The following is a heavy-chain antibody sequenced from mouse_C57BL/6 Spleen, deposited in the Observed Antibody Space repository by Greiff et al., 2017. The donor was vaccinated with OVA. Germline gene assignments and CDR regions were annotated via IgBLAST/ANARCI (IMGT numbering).Heavy chain of an antibody. J-gene: IGHJ4*01. CDR3: AREGYDYDGSYAMDY. V-gene: IGHV1-80*01. Sequence: VQRVESGAELVKPGASVKISCKASGYAFSSYWMNWVKQRPGKGLEWIGQIYPGDGDTNYNGKFKGKATLTEDKSSSTAYMQLSSLTSEDSAVYFCAREGYDYDGSYAMDYWGQGTSVTVSS. D-gene: IGHD2-4*01. CDR1: GYAFSSYW. CDR2: IYPGDGDT.